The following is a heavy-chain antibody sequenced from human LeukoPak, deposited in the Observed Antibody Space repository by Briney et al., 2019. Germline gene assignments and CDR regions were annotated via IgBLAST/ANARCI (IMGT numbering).Heavy chain of an antibody. V-gene: IGHV3-21*01. CDR3: AREYCTNGVCYELDAFDI. Sequence: GGSLRLSCAASGFTFSSYSMNWVRQAPGKGLEWVSSISSSSSYIYYADSVKGRFTISRDNAKNSLYLQMNSLRAEDTAVYYCAREYCTNGVCYELDAFDIWGQGTMVTVSS. CDR2: ISSSSSYI. J-gene: IGHJ3*02. D-gene: IGHD2-8*01. CDR1: GFTFSSYS.